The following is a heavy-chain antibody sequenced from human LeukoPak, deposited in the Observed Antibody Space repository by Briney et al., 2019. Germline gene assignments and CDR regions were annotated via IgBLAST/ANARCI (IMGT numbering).Heavy chain of an antibody. J-gene: IGHJ4*02. V-gene: IGHV3-64D*06. CDR1: GFTFSSYA. CDR2: ISSNGGST. D-gene: IGHD3-9*01. Sequence: GGSLRLSCSASGFTFSSYAMRWVRQAPGKGLEYVSAISSNGGSTYYADSVKGRFTISRDNSKNTLYLQMSSLRAEDTAVYYCVKGERGYDILTGYYTLDYWGQGTLVTVSS. CDR3: VKGERGYDILTGYYTLDY.